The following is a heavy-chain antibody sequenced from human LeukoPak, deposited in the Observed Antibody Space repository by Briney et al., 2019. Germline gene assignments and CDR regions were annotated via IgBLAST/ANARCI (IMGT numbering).Heavy chain of an antibody. CDR2: INHSGST. Sequence: SETLSLTCAVYGGSFSGYYWSWIRQPPGKGLEWIGEINHSGSTNYNPSLKSRDTISVDTSKNQFSLKLSSVTAADTAVCYCARTAYCSSTSCYGAWFDPWGQGTLVTVSS. CDR3: ARTAYCSSTSCYGAWFDP. D-gene: IGHD2-2*01. V-gene: IGHV4-34*01. J-gene: IGHJ5*02. CDR1: GGSFSGYY.